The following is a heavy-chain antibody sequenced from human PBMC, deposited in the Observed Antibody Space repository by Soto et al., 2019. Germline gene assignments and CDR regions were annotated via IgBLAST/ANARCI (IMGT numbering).Heavy chain of an antibody. CDR3: ARPISNYDFWCGYYTYAFDI. J-gene: IGHJ3*02. CDR1: GYTFTGYY. D-gene: IGHD3-3*01. Sequence: QVQLVQSGAEVKKPGASVKVSCKASGYTFTGYYMHWVRQAPGQGLEWMGWINPNSGGTNYAQKFQGWVTMTRDTSISTTYMELSRLRSDDTAVYYCARPISNYDFWCGYYTYAFDIWGQGTMVTVSS. CDR2: INPNSGGT. V-gene: IGHV1-2*04.